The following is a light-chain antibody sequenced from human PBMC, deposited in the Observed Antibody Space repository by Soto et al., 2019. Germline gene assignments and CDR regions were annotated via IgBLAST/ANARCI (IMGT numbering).Light chain of an antibody. CDR1: QAISYN. J-gene: IGKJ2*03. CDR2: GAS. V-gene: IGKV3-15*01. Sequence: TVVTQSPGTLSVSPGERATMSCTASQAISYNVAWYQHFPGQAPRLLIHGASTRANGVPARFSGSGSGTDFTRTITSVQSEDFATSNCQQYNDWPPIYSFGRGTTLEI. CDR3: QQYNDWPPIYS.